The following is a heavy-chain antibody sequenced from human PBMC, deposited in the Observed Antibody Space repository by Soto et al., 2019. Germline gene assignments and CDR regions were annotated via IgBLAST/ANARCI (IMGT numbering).Heavy chain of an antibody. CDR2: INPSGGST. D-gene: IGHD3-10*01. CDR1: GYTFTSYY. V-gene: IGHV1-46*01. J-gene: IGHJ6*02. Sequence: ASVKVSCKASGYTFTSYYMHWVRQAPGQGLEWMGIINPSGGSTSYAQKFQGRVTMTRDTSTSTVYMELSSLRSEDTAVYYCARDLGITMVRGVIITGYYYYGMDVWGQGTTVTVSS. CDR3: ARDLGITMVRGVIITGYYYYGMDV.